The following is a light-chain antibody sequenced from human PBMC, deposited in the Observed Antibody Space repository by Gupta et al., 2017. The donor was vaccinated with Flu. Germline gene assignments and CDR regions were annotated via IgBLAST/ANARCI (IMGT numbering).Light chain of an antibody. CDR1: QSVFNY. J-gene: IGKJ4*01. CDR3: QHKHICPVT. Sequence: PSVLSASVGYSATSSCRGRQSVFNYLFWYQQKPAHAPNLLINDASRRKSGVPSSFSGGGSGTEFTLPLSRRQPEDFAGYYCQHKHICPVTFGRGTQVYI. V-gene: IGKV1-39*02. CDR2: DAS.